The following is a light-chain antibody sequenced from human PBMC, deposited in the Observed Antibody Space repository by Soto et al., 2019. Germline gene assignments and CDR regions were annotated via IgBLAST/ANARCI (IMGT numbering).Light chain of an antibody. V-gene: IGKV1-39*01. CDR1: QSIREY. Sequence: DIQMTQSPSSLSASVGDRVTITCRASQSIREYLNWYQQKPWKAPKVLIYAAFNLQTGVPSRFSGSGSGTDFNLTISSLQPEDFATYYCQQSYSFPRTFGPGTKVDIK. CDR3: QQSYSFPRT. J-gene: IGKJ3*01. CDR2: AAF.